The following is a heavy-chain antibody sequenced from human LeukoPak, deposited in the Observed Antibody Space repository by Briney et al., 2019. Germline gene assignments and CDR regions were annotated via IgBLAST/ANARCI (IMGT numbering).Heavy chain of an antibody. CDR1: GGSFSSSGPY. J-gene: IGHJ4*02. CDR2: ISDSGST. V-gene: IGHV4-61*08. Sequence: SQTLSLTCAVSGGSFSSSGPYWSWIRQPPGKGLEWLGYISDSGSTIYNLSLKSRVIMSVDTCKNQFSLRLSSVTAADTAVYYCATRPGGSDRYYAYFDYWGQGALVTVSS. CDR3: ATRPGGSDRYYAYFDY. D-gene: IGHD3-10*01.